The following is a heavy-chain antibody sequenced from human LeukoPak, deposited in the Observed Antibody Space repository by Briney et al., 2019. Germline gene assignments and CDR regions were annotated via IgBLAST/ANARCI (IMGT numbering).Heavy chain of an antibody. J-gene: IGHJ4*02. CDR1: GFTFSSYE. CDR2: ISSSGSTI. V-gene: IGHV3-48*03. CDR3: AKLSSSWYEFPYYFDY. D-gene: IGHD6-13*01. Sequence: GGSLRLSCAASGFTFSSYEMNWVRQAPGKGLEWVSYISSSGSTIYYADSVKGRFTISRDNSKNTLYLQMNSLRAEDTAVYYCAKLSSSWYEFPYYFDYWGQGTLVTVSS.